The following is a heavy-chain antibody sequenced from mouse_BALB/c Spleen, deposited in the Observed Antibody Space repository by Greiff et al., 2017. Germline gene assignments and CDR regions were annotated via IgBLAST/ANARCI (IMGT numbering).Heavy chain of an antibody. Sequence: EVQLQQSGPSLVKPSQTLSLTCSVTGDSITSGYWNWIRKFPGNKLEYMGYISYSGSTYYNPSLKSRISITRDTSKNQYYLQLNSVTTEDTATYYCARGGYGNLAWFAYWGQGTLVTVSA. CDR1: GDSITSGY. CDR2: ISYSGST. V-gene: IGHV3-8*02. CDR3: ARGGYGNLAWFAY. D-gene: IGHD2-1*01. J-gene: IGHJ3*01.